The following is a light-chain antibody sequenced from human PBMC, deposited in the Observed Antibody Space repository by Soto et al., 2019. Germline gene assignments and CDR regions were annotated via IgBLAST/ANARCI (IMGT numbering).Light chain of an antibody. V-gene: IGKV4-1*01. CDR3: QQYYSIPWT. Sequence: IVITPSPDSLAVSLGERATINCKSRQSVLYSSNNKNYLAWYQQKPGQPPKLLIYWASTRESGVPDRFSGSGSGTDFTLTISSLQAEDVAVYYCQQYYSIPWTFGQGTKVDIK. CDR2: WAS. CDR1: QSVLYSSNNKNY. J-gene: IGKJ1*01.